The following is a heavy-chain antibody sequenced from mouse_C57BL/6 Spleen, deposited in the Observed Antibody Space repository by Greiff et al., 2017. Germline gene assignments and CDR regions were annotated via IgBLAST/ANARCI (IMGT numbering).Heavy chain of an antibody. CDR3: TRGDYYGSSPHYFDY. D-gene: IGHD1-1*01. CDR1: GFNIKDDY. V-gene: IGHV14-4*01. CDR2: IDPENGDT. J-gene: IGHJ2*01. Sequence: EVKLVESGAELVRPGASVKLSCTASGFNIKDDYMHWVKQRPEQGLEWIGWIDPENGDTEYASKFQGKATITADTSSNTAYLQLSSLTSEDTAVYYCTRGDYYGSSPHYFDYWGQGTTLTVSS.